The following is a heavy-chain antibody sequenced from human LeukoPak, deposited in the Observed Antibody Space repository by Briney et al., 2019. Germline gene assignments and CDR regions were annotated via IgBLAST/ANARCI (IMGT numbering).Heavy chain of an antibody. J-gene: IGHJ2*01. Sequence: PSETLSLTCTVSGDSITGYYWSWIRQPPGKGLECIGYIYYSGSTNYSPSLKSRVTISVDTFKNQFSLKLNSVTATDTAVYYCARGMQWPDAHPLNWYFDLWGRGTLVTVSS. CDR2: IYYSGST. V-gene: IGHV4-59*08. D-gene: IGHD6-19*01. CDR1: GDSITGYY. CDR3: ARGMQWPDAHPLNWYFDL.